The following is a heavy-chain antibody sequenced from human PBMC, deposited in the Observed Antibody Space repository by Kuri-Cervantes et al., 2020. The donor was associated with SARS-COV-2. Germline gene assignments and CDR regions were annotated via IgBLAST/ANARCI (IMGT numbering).Heavy chain of an antibody. CDR3: ASQLGGGASEYYFDY. Sequence: ASVKVSCKASGYTFTGYYMHWVRQAPGQGLKWMGRINPNSGGTNYAQKFQGRVTMTRDTSISTAYMELSRLRSDDTAVYYCASQLGGGASEYYFDYWGQGTLVTAPQ. CDR2: INPNSGGT. CDR1: GYTFTGYY. V-gene: IGHV1-2*06. D-gene: IGHD2-21*01. J-gene: IGHJ4*02.